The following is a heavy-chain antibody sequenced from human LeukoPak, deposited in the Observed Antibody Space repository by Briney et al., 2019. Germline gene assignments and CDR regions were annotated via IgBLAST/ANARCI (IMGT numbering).Heavy chain of an antibody. CDR2: INQDGSEK. J-gene: IGHJ4*02. CDR1: GFTFTNHW. CDR3: ARDLRGEGGEYYLDH. Sequence: GGSLRLSCAASGFTFTNHWMSWVRQAPGKGLEWVANINQDGSEKFYVDSVKGRFTISRDNAKNSLYLQMNSLRAEDTAVYYCARDLRGEGGEYYLDHWGQGTLVTVSS. V-gene: IGHV3-7*03. D-gene: IGHD3-10*01.